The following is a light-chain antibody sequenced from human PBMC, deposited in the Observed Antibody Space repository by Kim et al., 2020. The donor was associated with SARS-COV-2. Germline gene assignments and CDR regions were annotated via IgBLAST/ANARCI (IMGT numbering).Light chain of an antibody. Sequence: SSELTQDPAVSVDLGQTDRITCQGDSLRSYYASWYQQKPGKAPVLVIYEKNNRPSGIPDRFSGSSSGNTASLTIPGAQAEDEADYYCNSRESGVNHVGFG. CDR3: NSRESGVNHVG. CDR1: SLRSYY. J-gene: IGLJ7*01. V-gene: IGLV3-19*01. CDR2: EKN.